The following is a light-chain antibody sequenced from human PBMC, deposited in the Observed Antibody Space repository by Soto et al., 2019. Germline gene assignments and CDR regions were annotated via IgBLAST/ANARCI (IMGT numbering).Light chain of an antibody. J-gene: IGKJ1*01. V-gene: IGKV1-5*03. CDR3: QQYNLYRS. CDR1: QDIVIW. CDR2: KSS. Sequence: DVQMTQSPSTLSASVGDRVTITCRASQDIVIWLAWYQQKPGKAPRLLIYKSSVLQEDVPERFSGRGAGTEFTLTIASLQPEDPATYYCQQYNLYRSFGQGTKVEI.